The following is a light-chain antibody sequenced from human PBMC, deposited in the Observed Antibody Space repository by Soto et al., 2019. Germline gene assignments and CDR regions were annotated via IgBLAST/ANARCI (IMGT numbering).Light chain of an antibody. V-gene: IGKV3-15*01. CDR1: QSVSSN. CDR3: QQYNNWPFP. CDR2: GAS. Sequence: EIVMTQSPATLSVSPGERATLSCRASQSVSSNLAWYQQKPGQAPRLLIYGASTRATGIPAGFSGSGSGPEFTLTISSLQSEDFAVYCCQQYNNWPFPFGPGTKVDIK. J-gene: IGKJ3*01.